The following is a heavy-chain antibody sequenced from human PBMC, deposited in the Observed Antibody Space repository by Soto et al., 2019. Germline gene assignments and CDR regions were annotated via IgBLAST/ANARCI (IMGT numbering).Heavy chain of an antibody. Sequence: GSRRLSCPGSGGAFDYCAVNWARQAPGKGLEWVGLIRKQTYLETTEYAADVKGIFTISRDTSNGIAYLKMRGLRIDHSAVYYCTLADSPDTAYCSLYWGQVT. CDR3: TLADSPDTAYCSLY. CDR2: IRKQTYLETT. CDR1: GGAFDYCA. J-gene: IGHJ4*02. D-gene: IGHD2-21*02. V-gene: IGHV3-49*04.